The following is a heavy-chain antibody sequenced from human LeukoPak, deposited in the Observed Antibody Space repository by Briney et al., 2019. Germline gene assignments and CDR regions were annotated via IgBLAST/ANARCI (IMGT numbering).Heavy chain of an antibody. CDR1: GFTVSNNY. Sequence: PVGSLRLSCTAPGFTVSNNYMSLVRQAPGNGLPLVSISYSDSNTNYADSVKGRFTISRDTSQNTSSLQMNSLRAEDTAVYYCVRKNRDFNAAFDIWGQGTVVTVSS. CDR2: SYSDSNT. J-gene: IGHJ3*02. CDR3: VRKNRDFNAAFDI. D-gene: IGHD1-14*01. V-gene: IGHV3-53*01.